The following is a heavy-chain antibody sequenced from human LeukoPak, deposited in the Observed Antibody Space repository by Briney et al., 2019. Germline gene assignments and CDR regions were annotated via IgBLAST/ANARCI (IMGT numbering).Heavy chain of an antibody. J-gene: IGHJ4*02. D-gene: IGHD2-15*01. CDR1: GFTFSSYW. CDR2: ISSSSSYI. V-gene: IGHV3-21*01. Sequence: GGSLRLSCVASGFTFSSYWMTWVRQAPGKGLESVSSISSSSSYIYYADSVKGRFTISRDNAKNSLYLQMNSLRAEDTAVYYCASRLDCSGGSCYDWGQGTLVTVSS. CDR3: ASRLDCSGGSCYD.